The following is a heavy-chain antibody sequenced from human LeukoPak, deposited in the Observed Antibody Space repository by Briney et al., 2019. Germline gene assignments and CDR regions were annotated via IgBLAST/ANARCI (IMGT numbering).Heavy chain of an antibody. D-gene: IGHD6-13*01. CDR1: GFTFSDYY. V-gene: IGHV3-11*01. J-gene: IGHJ4*02. Sequence: GGSLRLSCAASGFTFSDYYMSWIRQAPGKGLEWVSYISSSGSTIYYADSVKGRFTISRDNAKNSLHLQMNSLRAEDTAVYYCAALGSFPAEGIFDYWGQGTLVTVSS. CDR3: AALGSFPAEGIFDY. CDR2: ISSSGSTI.